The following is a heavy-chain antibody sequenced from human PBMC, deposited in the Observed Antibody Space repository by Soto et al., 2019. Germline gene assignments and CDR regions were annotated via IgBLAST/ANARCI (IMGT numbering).Heavy chain of an antibody. J-gene: IGHJ1*01. D-gene: IGHD3-10*01. V-gene: IGHV4-61*01. Sequence: SETLSLTCTVSGGSVSSGRYYWSWIRQTPGKGLQWIANIFFTGTTNYNPSLQSRVTLSVDSAKNQFSLNLTSVTAADTATYFCAGPSTMVRGVRLAKHWGQGTLVTVSS. CDR2: IFFTGTT. CDR3: AGPSTMVRGVRLAKH. CDR1: GGSVSSGRYY.